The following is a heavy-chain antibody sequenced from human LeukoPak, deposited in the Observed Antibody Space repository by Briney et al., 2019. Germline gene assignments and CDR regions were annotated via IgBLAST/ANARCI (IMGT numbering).Heavy chain of an antibody. CDR3: ARPLQGIVGATGFDY. CDR1: EYSFATYW. Sequence: PGESLKISCQGSEYSFATYWIAWLRQMPGKGQEWMGIIYPSDSDTRYSPSFQGQVTISADKSIKTAYLQWSSLKASDTAMYYCARPLQGIVGATGFDYWGQGTLVTVSS. V-gene: IGHV5-51*01. CDR2: IYPSDSDT. D-gene: IGHD1-26*01. J-gene: IGHJ4*02.